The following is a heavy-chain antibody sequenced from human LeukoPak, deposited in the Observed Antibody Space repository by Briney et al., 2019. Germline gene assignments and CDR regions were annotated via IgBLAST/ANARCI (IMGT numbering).Heavy chain of an antibody. V-gene: IGHV3-48*01. J-gene: IGHJ3*02. CDR2: ISSSSSTI. CDR3: ARRGGSGPWAFDI. D-gene: IGHD1-26*01. Sequence: GGSLRLSCAASRFTFSSYSMNWVRQAPGKGLEWVSYISSSSSTIYYADSVKGRFTISRDNAKNSLYLQMNSPRAEDTAVYYCARRGGSGPWAFDIWGQGTMVTVSS. CDR1: RFTFSSYS.